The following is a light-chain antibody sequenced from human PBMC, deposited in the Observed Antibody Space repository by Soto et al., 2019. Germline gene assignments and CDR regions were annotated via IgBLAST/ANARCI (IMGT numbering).Light chain of an antibody. Sequence: DIQMTQSPSSLSASVGDRVTITCRASQSISSYLNWYQQKPGKAPKLLIYAASSLQSGVPSRFSGSGSGTDFTLTMSSLQPEDFATYYCQQSYSTLPWTFGQGTKVDIK. CDR2: AAS. CDR1: QSISSY. V-gene: IGKV1-39*01. CDR3: QQSYSTLPWT. J-gene: IGKJ1*01.